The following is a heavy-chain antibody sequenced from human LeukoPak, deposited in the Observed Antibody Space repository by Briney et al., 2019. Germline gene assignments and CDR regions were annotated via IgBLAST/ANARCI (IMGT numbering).Heavy chain of an antibody. Sequence: GGSLRLSCAASGFTFSSYAMSWVRQAPGKGLEWVSAISGSGGSTYYADSVKGRSAISRDNSKNTLYLQMNSLRAEDTAVYYCAKLPLRYFDWLLYDYWGQGTLVTASS. D-gene: IGHD3-9*01. CDR1: GFTFSSYA. CDR2: ISGSGGST. CDR3: AKLPLRYFDWLLYDY. V-gene: IGHV3-23*01. J-gene: IGHJ4*02.